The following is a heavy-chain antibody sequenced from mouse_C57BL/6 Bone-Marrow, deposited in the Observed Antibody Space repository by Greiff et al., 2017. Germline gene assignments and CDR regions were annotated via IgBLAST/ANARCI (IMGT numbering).Heavy chain of an antibody. CDR2: ISYDGSN. Sequence: EVQLQESGPGLVKPSQSLSLTCSVTGYSITSGYYWNWIRQFPGNKLEWMGYISYDGSNNYNPSLKNRISITRDTSKNQFFLKLNSVTTEDTATYYCASLSYYYGFDYWGQGTTLTVSS. CDR1: GYSITSGYY. V-gene: IGHV3-6*01. D-gene: IGHD1-1*01. CDR3: ASLSYYYGFDY. J-gene: IGHJ2*01.